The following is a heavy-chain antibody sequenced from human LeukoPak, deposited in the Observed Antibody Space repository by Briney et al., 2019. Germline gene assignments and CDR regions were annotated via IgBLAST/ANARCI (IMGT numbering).Heavy chain of an antibody. CDR2: IYHSGST. CDR3: ARLYGDYPVLAFDI. V-gene: IGHV4-38-2*01. J-gene: IGHJ3*02. CDR1: GYSISSGYY. D-gene: IGHD4-17*01. Sequence: PSETLSLTCAVSGYSISSGYYWGWIRQPPGKGLEWMGSIYHSGSTYYNPSLKSRVTISVDTSKNQFSLKLSSVTAADTAVYYCARLYGDYPVLAFDIWGQGTMVTVSS.